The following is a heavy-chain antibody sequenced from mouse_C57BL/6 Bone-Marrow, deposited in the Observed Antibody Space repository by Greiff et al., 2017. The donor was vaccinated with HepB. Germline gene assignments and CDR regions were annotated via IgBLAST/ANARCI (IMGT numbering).Heavy chain of an antibody. D-gene: IGHD2-1*01. CDR2: IWWDDDK. CDR1: GFLLSTFGMG. J-gene: IGHJ1*03. V-gene: IGHV8-8*01. Sequence: QVTLKESGPGILQPSQTLSLTCSFSGFLLSTFGMGVGWIRQPSGKGLEWLAHIWWDDDKYYNPALKSRLTISKDTSKNQVVLKIANVDTADTATYYCARIPIFYYTQGWYFDVWGTGTTVTVSS. CDR3: ARIPIFYYTQGWYFDV.